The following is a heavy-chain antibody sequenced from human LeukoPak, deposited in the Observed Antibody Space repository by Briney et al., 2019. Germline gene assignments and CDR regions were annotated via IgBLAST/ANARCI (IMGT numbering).Heavy chain of an antibody. CDR2: IYYSGST. V-gene: IGHV4-30-4*01. Sequence: PSQTLSLTCTVSGGSISSGDYYWSWIRQPPGTGLEWIGYIYYSGSTYYNPSLKSRVTISVDTSKNQFSLKLSSVTAADTAVYHCATNSDIVVVPAATPALGYWGQGTLVTVSS. J-gene: IGHJ4*02. CDR3: ATNSDIVVVPAATPALGY. D-gene: IGHD2-2*01. CDR1: GGSISSGDYY.